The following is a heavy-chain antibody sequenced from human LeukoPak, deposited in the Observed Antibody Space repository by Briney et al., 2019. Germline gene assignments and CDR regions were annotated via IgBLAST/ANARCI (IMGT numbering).Heavy chain of an antibody. CDR1: GGSFSGYY. D-gene: IGHD2-21*02. V-gene: IGHV4-34*01. CDR3: ALGGDFHFDY. CDR2: INHSGST. Sequence: PSETLSLTCAVYGGSFSGYYWSWIRQPPGKGLEWIGEINHSGSTNYNPSLKSRVTISVDTSKNQFSLKLSSVTAADTAVYYCALGGDFHFDYWGQGTLVTVSS. J-gene: IGHJ4*02.